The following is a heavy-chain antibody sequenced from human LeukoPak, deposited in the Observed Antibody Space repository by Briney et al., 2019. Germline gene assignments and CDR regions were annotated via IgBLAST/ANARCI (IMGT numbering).Heavy chain of an antibody. CDR1: GYSFTSYW. Sequence: GESLKISCKGSGYSFTSYWIGWVRQMPGKGLEWMGIIYPGDSDTRYSPSFQGQVTISADKSISTAYLQRSSLKASDTAMYYCARHGVAAAGPYYYYMDVWGKGTTVTVSS. CDR2: IYPGDSDT. CDR3: ARHGVAAAGPYYYYMDV. J-gene: IGHJ6*03. D-gene: IGHD6-13*01. V-gene: IGHV5-51*01.